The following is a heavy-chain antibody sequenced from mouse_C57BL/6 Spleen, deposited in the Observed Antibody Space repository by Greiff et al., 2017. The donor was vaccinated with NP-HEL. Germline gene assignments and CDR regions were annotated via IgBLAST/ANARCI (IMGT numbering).Heavy chain of an antibody. J-gene: IGHJ3*01. CDR3: TEGAYYGTTAWFAY. D-gene: IGHD2-10*01. Sequence: VQLQQSGAELVRPGASVTLSCKASGYTFTDYEMHWVKQTPVHGLEWIGAIDPETGGTAYNQKFKGKAILTADKSSSTAYMELRSLTSEDSAVYYCTEGAYYGTTAWFAYWGQGTLVTVSA. V-gene: IGHV1-15*01. CDR1: GYTFTDYE. CDR2: IDPETGGT.